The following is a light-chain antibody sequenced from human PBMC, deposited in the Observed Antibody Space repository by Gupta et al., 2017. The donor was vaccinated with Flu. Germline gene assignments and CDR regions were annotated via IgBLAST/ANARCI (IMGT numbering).Light chain of an antibody. V-gene: IGKV4-1*01. J-gene: IGKJ2*01. CDR2: CAS. CDR3: QQYYTTPPVT. CDR1: QSVLYSSNNKNY. Sequence: LGERATINCKSSQSVLYSSNNKNYLAWYQQTPGQRHKLHICCASTQESAFPDRLSDSGSGADFTLTISSLQAEDVAVSYCQQYYTTPPVTFGQGTKLEIK.